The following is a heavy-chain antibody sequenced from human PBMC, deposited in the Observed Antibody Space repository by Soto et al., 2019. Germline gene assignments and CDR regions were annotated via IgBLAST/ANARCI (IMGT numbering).Heavy chain of an antibody. V-gene: IGHV3-30-3*01. CDR2: ISYDGSNK. CDR3: ARAGSGSNYDAFDI. J-gene: IGHJ3*02. CDR1: GFTFSSYT. Sequence: QVQLVESGGGVVQPGRSLRLSCAASGFTFSSYTMHWVRQAPGKGLEWVAVISYDGSNKYYADSVKGRFTISRDNSKNTLYLQMNSLRAEDTVVYYCARAGSGSNYDAFDILGQGTMVTVSS. D-gene: IGHD4-4*01.